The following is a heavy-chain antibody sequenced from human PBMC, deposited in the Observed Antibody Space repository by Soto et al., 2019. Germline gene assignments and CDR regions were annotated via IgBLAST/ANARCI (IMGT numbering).Heavy chain of an antibody. CDR2: FNPGGGTT. CDR1: ANTFINNY. CDR3: ARVYGLVQYDDFWSGYYDY. V-gene: IGHV1-46*01. Sequence: QVQLLQSGAEVKKPGASVRISCKSSANTFINNYINWVRQAPGQGLEWLGVFNPGGGTTRYAQKFQGRVTMTGDTSMRTVFMELSNLKSEDTAVYYCARVYGLVQYDDFWSGYYDYWGQGTLVIVSS. J-gene: IGHJ4*02. D-gene: IGHD3-3*01.